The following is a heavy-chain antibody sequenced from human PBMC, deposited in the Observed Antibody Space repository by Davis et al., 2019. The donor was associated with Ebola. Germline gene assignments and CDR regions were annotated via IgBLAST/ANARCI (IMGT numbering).Heavy chain of an antibody. CDR3: AKPYGFLKWLGAFDI. D-gene: IGHD3-3*01. V-gene: IGHV3-30*02. Sequence: GESLKISCAASGFTFSSYGMHWVRQAPGKGLEWVAFIRYDGSNKYYADSVKGRFTISRDNSKNTLYLQMNSLRAEDTAVYYCAKPYGFLKWLGAFDIWGQGTMVTVSS. CDR1: GFTFSSYG. CDR2: IRYDGSNK. J-gene: IGHJ3*02.